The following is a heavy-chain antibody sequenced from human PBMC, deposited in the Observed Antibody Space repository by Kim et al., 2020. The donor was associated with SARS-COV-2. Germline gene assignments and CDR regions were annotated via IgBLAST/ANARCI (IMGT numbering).Heavy chain of an antibody. D-gene: IGHD6-13*01. CDR3: ARDGAAVPGFDP. V-gene: IGHV4-59*01. CDR2: IYYSGST. J-gene: IGHJ5*02. CDR1: GGSISSYY. Sequence: SETLSLTCTVSGGSISSYYWSWIRQPPGKGLEWIGYIYYSGSTNYNPSLKSRVTISVDTSKNQFSLKLSSVTAADTAVYYCARDGAAVPGFDPWGQGTLVTVSS.